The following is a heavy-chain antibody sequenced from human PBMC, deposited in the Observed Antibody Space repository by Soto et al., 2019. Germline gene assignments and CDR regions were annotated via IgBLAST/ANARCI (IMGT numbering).Heavy chain of an antibody. CDR2: ISWDGGST. J-gene: IGHJ4*02. Sequence: GGSLILSCAASGFTFDDYTMHWVRQAPGKGLEWVSLISWDGGSTYYADSVKGRFTISRDNSKNSLYLQMNSLRTEDTALYYCVTNTTGTTLDYWGQGTLVTVSS. CDR3: VTNTTGTTLDY. D-gene: IGHD1-7*01. V-gene: IGHV3-43*01. CDR1: GFTFDDYT.